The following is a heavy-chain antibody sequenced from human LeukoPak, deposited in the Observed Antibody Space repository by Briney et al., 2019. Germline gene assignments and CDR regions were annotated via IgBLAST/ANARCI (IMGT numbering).Heavy chain of an antibody. Sequence: ASVKVSCKASGYTFTSYGISWVRQAPGQGLEWMGWISAYNGNTNYAQKLQGRITMTTDTSTSTAYMELRSLRSDDTAVYYCARASPLSIFGVVIIPGDFDYWGQGTLVTVSS. D-gene: IGHD3-3*01. J-gene: IGHJ4*02. CDR1: GYTFTSYG. CDR3: ARASPLSIFGVVIIPGDFDY. V-gene: IGHV1-18*01. CDR2: ISAYNGNT.